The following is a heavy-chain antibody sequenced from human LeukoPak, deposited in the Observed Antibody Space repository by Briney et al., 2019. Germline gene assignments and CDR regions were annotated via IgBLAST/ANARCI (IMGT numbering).Heavy chain of an antibody. D-gene: IGHD2-2*01. J-gene: IGHJ5*02. CDR2: IYHSGST. CDR1: GYSISSGYY. CDR3: ARDSPLSSTKDNWFDP. Sequence: SETLPLTRAVSGYSISSGYYWGWIRQPPGKGLEWIGSIYHSGSTYYNPSLKSRATISVDTSKNQFSLKLSSVTAADTAVYYCARDSPLSSTKDNWFDPWGQGTLVTV. V-gene: IGHV4-38-2*02.